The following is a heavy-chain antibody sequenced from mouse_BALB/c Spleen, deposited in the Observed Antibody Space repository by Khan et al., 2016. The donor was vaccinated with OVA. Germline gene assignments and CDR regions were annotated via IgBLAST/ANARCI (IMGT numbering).Heavy chain of an antibody. Sequence: LKQSGAELARPGASVKMSCKASGYTFTSYTMHWVKQRPGQGLEWIGYINPSNGYTNYNQKFRDKATLTADKSSSTAYMQLSSLTSEDSAVDYCARLGPYHANYGAWFAYWGQGTLVTVSA. CDR2: INPSNGYT. D-gene: IGHD2-10*01. CDR1: GYTFTSYT. V-gene: IGHV1-4*01. CDR3: ARLGPYHANYGAWFAY. J-gene: IGHJ3*01.